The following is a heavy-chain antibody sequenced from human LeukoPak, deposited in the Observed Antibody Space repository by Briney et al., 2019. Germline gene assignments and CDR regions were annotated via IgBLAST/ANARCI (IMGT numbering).Heavy chain of an antibody. V-gene: IGHV1-46*01. Sequence: GASVKVSCKASGYTFTSYYMHWVRQAPGQGLEWMGIINPSGGSTSYAQKFQGRVTMTRDTSTSTVYMELSSLRSEDTAVYYCARDLGGYYDPEYYFDYWGQGTLVTVSS. CDR3: ARDLGGYYDPEYYFDY. CDR2: INPSGGST. D-gene: IGHD3-22*01. CDR1: GYTFTSYY. J-gene: IGHJ4*02.